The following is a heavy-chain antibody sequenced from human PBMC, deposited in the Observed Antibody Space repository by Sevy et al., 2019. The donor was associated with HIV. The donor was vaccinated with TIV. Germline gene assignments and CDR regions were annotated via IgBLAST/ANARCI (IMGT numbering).Heavy chain of an antibody. V-gene: IGHV3-33*06. Sequence: GGSLRLSCAASGFTFSSYGMHWVRQAPGKGLEWVAVIWYDGSNQYYADSVKGRFTISRDNSKNTLYLQMNSLRVEDTAAYYCAKKGWAGYNTPIDYRGQGTLVTVSS. CDR3: AKKGWAGYNTPIDY. J-gene: IGHJ4*02. CDR2: IWYDGSNQ. D-gene: IGHD5-12*01. CDR1: GFTFSSYG.